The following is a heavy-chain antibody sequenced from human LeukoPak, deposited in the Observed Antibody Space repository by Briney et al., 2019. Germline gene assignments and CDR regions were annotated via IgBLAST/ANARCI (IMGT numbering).Heavy chain of an antibody. V-gene: IGHV3-30*11. CDR1: GFTVSSYA. CDR3: ARDGVVTAIYYYYYMDV. D-gene: IGHD2-21*02. J-gene: IGHJ6*03. CDR2: ISYDGSNK. Sequence: PGRCLRLSCAASGFTVSSYAIDWVRQAPGKWLELVAVISYDGSNKYYADSVKRRFTISRDNSKNTLYLQMNSLRAEDTAVYYCARDGVVTAIYYYYYMDVWGKGTTVTVSS.